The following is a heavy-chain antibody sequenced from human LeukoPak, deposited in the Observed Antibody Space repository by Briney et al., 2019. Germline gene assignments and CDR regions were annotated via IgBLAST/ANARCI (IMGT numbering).Heavy chain of an antibody. CDR3: ARVSASGFLEWLSIIHAFDI. D-gene: IGHD3-3*01. CDR2: IIPIFGTA. J-gene: IGHJ3*02. CDR1: GGTFSSYA. V-gene: IGHV1-69*06. Sequence: GASVKVSCKASGGTFSSYAISWVRQAPGQGLEWMGGIIPIFGTANYAQKFQGRVTITADKSTSTAYMELSSLRSEDTAVYYCARVSASGFLEWLSIIHAFDIWGQGTMVTVSS.